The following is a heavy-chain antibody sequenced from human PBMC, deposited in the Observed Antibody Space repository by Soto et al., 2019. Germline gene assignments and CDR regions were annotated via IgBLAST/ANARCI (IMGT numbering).Heavy chain of an antibody. CDR3: TKANWYSEY. J-gene: IGHJ4*02. V-gene: IGHV4-59*11. D-gene: IGHD7-27*01. CDR1: GGSISNHY. CDR2: IYYNGNT. Sequence: QVQLHESGPGLVKPSETLSLTCSVSGGSISNHYWSWIRQPPGKGLEWIGYIYYNGNTNYNPSLKSRVTMSVDTSRNQISLKLTTVTAADTAVYYCTKANWYSEYWGQGTLVTVSS.